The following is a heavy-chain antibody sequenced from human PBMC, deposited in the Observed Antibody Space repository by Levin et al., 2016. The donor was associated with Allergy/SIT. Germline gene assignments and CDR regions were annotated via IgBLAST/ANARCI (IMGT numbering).Heavy chain of an antibody. Sequence: ASVKVSCKASGYTFTSYYMHWVRQAPGQGLEWMGIINPSGGSTSYAQKFQGRVTMTRDTSTSTVYMELSSLRSEDTAVYYCAREKVLMVYAIGPALDYWGQGTLVTVSS. CDR1: GYTFTSYY. J-gene: IGHJ4*02. V-gene: IGHV1-46*01. CDR2: INPSGGST. CDR3: AREKVLMVYAIGPALDY. D-gene: IGHD2-8*01.